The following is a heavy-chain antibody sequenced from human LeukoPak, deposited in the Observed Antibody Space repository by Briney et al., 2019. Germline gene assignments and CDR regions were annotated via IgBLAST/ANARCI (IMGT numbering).Heavy chain of an antibody. CDR1: GGSISSGDYY. CDR2: IYYSGST. J-gene: IGHJ4*02. V-gene: IGHV4-30-4*01. D-gene: IGHD3-9*01. Sequence: PSETLSLTCTVSGGSISSGDYYWSWIRQPPGKGLEWIGYIYYSGSTYYNPSLKSRVTISVDTSKNQFSLKLSSVTAADTAVYYCARVRYFDWLPIGFDYWGQGTLVTVSS. CDR3: ARVRYFDWLPIGFDY.